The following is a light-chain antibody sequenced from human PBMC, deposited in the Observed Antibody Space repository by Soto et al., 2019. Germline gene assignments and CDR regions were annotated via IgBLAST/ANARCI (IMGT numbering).Light chain of an antibody. CDR1: QSVSSY. Sequence: EIVLTQSPATLSLSPGEGATLSCRASQSVSSYLAWYQQKPGQAPRLFIYGASSGATGIPDRFSGSGSGTDFTLTIRRLEPEDFAVYYCQQYNNWPWFGQGTKVDIK. V-gene: IGKV3-11*01. CDR2: GAS. J-gene: IGKJ1*01. CDR3: QQYNNWPW.